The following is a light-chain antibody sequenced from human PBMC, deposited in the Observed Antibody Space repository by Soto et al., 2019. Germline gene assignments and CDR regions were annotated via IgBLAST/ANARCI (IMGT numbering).Light chain of an antibody. CDR3: QSFDTRLNSVV. CDR2: GNN. V-gene: IGLV1-40*01. Sequence: QSVVTQPPSVSGAPGQRVTMSCTGSSSNIGAGYDVHWYQQFPGTAPKLLIYGNNNRPSGVTDRFSGSKSGTSASLAITGLQAEDEADYYCQSFDTRLNSVVFGGGTKLTVL. J-gene: IGLJ2*01. CDR1: SSNIGAGYD.